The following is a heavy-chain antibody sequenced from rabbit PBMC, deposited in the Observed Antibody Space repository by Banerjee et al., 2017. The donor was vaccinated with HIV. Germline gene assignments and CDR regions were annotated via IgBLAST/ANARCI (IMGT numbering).Heavy chain of an antibody. Sequence: QLKESGGGLVQPGGSLTLSCKASGFDFSSDYMSWVRQAPGKGLEWIGYIDPIFGSTYYATWVDGRFTISSHNAQNTLYLQLNSLTAADTATYFCARSTGSSDYSLWGPGTLVTVS. CDR2: IDPIFGST. CDR1: GFDFSSDY. CDR3: ARSTGSSDYSL. J-gene: IGHJ6*01. D-gene: IGHD8-1*01. V-gene: IGHV1S7*01.